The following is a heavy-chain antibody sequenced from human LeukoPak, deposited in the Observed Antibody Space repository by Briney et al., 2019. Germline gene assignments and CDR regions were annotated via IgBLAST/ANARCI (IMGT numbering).Heavy chain of an antibody. Sequence: SETLSLTCTVSGGSISSYYRSWIRQPAGKGLEWIGRIYTSGSTDYNPSLKSRVTMSVDTSKNQFSLKLSSVTAADTAVYYCARVAGWYSSGWYFDYWGQGALVTVSS. CDR3: ARVAGWYSSGWYFDY. J-gene: IGHJ4*02. CDR2: IYTSGST. D-gene: IGHD5-18*01. V-gene: IGHV4-4*07. CDR1: GGSISSYY.